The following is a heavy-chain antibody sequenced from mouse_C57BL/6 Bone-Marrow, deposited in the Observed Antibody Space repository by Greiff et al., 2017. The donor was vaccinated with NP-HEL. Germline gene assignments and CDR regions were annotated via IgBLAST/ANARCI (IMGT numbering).Heavy chain of an antibody. CDR3: TRGDGYYPYWYFDV. J-gene: IGHJ1*03. D-gene: IGHD2-3*01. V-gene: IGHV1-5*01. CDR2: IYPGNSDT. Sequence: VQLQQSGTVLARPGASVKMSCKTSGYTFTSYWMHWVKQRPGQGLEWIGAIYPGNSDTSYNQKFKGKAKLTAVTSASTAYMELSSLTNEDSAVYYCTRGDGYYPYWYFDVWGTGTTVTVSS. CDR1: GYTFTSYW.